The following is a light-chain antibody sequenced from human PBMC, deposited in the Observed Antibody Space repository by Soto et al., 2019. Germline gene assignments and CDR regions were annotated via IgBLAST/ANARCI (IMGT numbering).Light chain of an antibody. V-gene: IGKV1-33*01. J-gene: IGKJ3*01. CDR3: QKHDGVPI. Sequence: DIQLTQSPSSLSSSVGDRVTITCQASQDLSHHLNWYQQKPGKAPNILIYDASDLETGVPSRFSGGGSGTFFSVTISSLQPEEIATCYCQKHDGVPIVGPGTKVEIK. CDR2: DAS. CDR1: QDLSHH.